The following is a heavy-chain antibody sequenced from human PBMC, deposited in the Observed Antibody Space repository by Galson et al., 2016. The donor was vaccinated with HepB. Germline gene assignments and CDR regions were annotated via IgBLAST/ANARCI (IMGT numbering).Heavy chain of an antibody. CDR1: GFTFSNYG. CDR2: IWYDENKK. J-gene: IGHJ6*04. V-gene: IGHV3-33*01. Sequence: SLRLSCAASGFTFSNYGMHWVRQTPGKGLEWVAIIWYDENKKFYTDSVKGRFTISRDNSKNTLYLQMNSLRDEDTAVYYCARDEPYYYAMDVWGNGTTVTVS. CDR3: ARDEPYYYAMDV.